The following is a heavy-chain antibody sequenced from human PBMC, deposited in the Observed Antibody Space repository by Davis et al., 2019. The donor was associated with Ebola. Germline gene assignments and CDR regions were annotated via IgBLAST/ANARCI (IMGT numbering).Heavy chain of an antibody. V-gene: IGHV1-69*05. Sequence: SVKVSCKASGGTFSSYAISWVRQAPGQGLEWMGGIIPIFGTANYAQKFQGRVTMTRDTSTSTVYMELSSLRSEDTAVYYCARVTGWGGSYFDYWGQGTLVTVSS. D-gene: IGHD7-27*01. CDR2: IIPIFGTA. J-gene: IGHJ4*02. CDR3: ARVTGWGGSYFDY. CDR1: GGTFSSYA.